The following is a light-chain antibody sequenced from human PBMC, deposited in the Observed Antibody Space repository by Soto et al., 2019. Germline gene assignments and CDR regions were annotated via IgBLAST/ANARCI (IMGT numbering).Light chain of an antibody. V-gene: IGLV2-14*01. CDR1: SSDVGGYNY. J-gene: IGLJ3*02. Sequence: QSALTQPASVSGSPGQSITISCTGTSSDVGGYNYVSWYQQHPGRAPKLLIYDVYYRPSGVSHRFSGSKSGNTAYLTISGLQSEAEADYYCSSFTTITTWVFGGGTQLTVL. CDR2: DVY. CDR3: SSFTTITTWV.